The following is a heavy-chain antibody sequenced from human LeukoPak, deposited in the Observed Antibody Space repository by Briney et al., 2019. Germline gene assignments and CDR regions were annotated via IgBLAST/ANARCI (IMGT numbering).Heavy chain of an antibody. J-gene: IGHJ4*02. CDR3: AWYKYSSGWAR. CDR2: IYYSGST. V-gene: IGHV4-61*05. D-gene: IGHD6-19*01. CDR1: GGSISSSSYY. Sequence: SETLSLTCTVSGGSISSSSYYWSWIRQPPGKGLEWIGYIYYSGSTNHNPSLKSRVTISVDTSKNQFSLKLSSVTAADTAVYYCAWYKYSSGWARWGQGTLVTVSS.